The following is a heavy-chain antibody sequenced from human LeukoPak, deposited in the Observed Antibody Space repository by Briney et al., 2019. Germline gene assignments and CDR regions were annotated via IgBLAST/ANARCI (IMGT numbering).Heavy chain of an antibody. CDR1: GFTFSNNG. D-gene: IGHD1-26*01. CDR3: AKARYSGSPALDF. J-gene: IGHJ4*02. Sequence: GGSLRLSCAASGFTFSNNGMHWVRQTPGKGLEWVAFTRYDESKTFYGNSVRDRFTISRDNSKNTLYLQMNSLTTDVSAVYYCAKARYSGSPALDFWGQGTLVTVSS. CDR2: TRYDESKT. V-gene: IGHV3-30*02.